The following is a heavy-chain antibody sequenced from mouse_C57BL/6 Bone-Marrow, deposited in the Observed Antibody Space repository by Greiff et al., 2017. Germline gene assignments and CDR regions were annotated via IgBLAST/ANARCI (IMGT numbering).Heavy chain of an antibody. Sequence: QVQLQQSGAELVKPGASVKLSCKASGYTFTSYWMHWVKQRPGQGLEWIGMIHPNSGSTNYNEKLKSKATLTVDKSSSTAYMQLSSLTSEDSAVYYCARSPSIDYYGSWAWFAYWGQGTLVTVSA. V-gene: IGHV1-64*01. CDR1: GYTFTSYW. CDR2: IHPNSGST. D-gene: IGHD1-1*01. J-gene: IGHJ3*01. CDR3: ARSPSIDYYGSWAWFAY.